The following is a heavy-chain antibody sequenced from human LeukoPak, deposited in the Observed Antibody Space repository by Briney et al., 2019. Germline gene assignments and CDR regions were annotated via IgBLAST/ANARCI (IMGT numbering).Heavy chain of an antibody. V-gene: IGHV3-21*01. CDR2: ISSSSIYI. D-gene: IGHD6-19*01. J-gene: IGHJ6*02. CDR1: GFTFSSYS. CDR3: ARDPYSSGWKPGYGMDV. Sequence: GGALRVSCAASGFTFSSYSMNWVRQAPGKGLEWVSSISSSSIYICYADSVKGRFTISRDNAKNSLYLQMNSLRAEDTAVYYCARDPYSSGWKPGYGMDVWGQGTTVTVSS.